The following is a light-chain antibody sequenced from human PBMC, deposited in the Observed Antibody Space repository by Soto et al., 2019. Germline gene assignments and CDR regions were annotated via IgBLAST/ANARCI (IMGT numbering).Light chain of an antibody. Sequence: SVLTQPPSASGTPGQRVTISCSGSSSNIGGNAVNWYQQLPGTTPKLLIYSNNQRPSGVPDRFSGSKSGTSASLAISGIQSEDEADYYCAAWDDSLSGYVFGTGTKV. CDR3: AAWDDSLSGYV. J-gene: IGLJ1*01. CDR1: SSNIGGNA. CDR2: SNN. V-gene: IGLV1-44*01.